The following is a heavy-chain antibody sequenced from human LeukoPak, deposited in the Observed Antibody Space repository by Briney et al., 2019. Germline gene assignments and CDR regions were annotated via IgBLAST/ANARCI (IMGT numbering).Heavy chain of an antibody. V-gene: IGHV4-4*07. CDR2: IYSTGTS. J-gene: IGHJ4*02. D-gene: IGHD3-16*01. Sequence: SESLSLTCSVSGGSMSGYSWSWIRQSAGKGLEWIGRIYSTGTSSWTSIYNPSLKSRVTISVDTSKNQFSLKLSSVTAADTAVYYCAREVGQKNYYFDYWGQGTLVTVSS. CDR1: GGSMSGYS. CDR3: AREVGQKNYYFDY.